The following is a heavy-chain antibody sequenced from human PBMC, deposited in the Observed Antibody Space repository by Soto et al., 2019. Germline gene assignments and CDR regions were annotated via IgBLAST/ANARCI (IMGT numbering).Heavy chain of an antibody. D-gene: IGHD5-18*01. V-gene: IGHV3-7*01. Sequence: GGSLRLSCAASGFTFSSYWMSWVRQAPGKRLEWVANIKQDGNEKYYLDSVKGRFTISRDNAKNLLYLQMNSLRAEDTAVFYFASRGYSYGSRPWEYYFDYWGQGTLVTVSS. CDR2: IKQDGNEK. CDR3: ASRGYSYGSRPWEYYFDY. J-gene: IGHJ4*02. CDR1: GFTFSSYW.